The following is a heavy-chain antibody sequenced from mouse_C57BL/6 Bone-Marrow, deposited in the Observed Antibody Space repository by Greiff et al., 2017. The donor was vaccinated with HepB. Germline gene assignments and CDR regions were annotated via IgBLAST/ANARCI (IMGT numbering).Heavy chain of an antibody. CDR1: GYTFTSYG. J-gene: IGHJ2*01. V-gene: IGHV1-81*01. CDR3: ARRTLPYFDY. CDR2: IYPRSGNT. Sequence: QVKLQQSGAELARPGASVKLSCKASGYTFTSYGISWVKQSTGRGLEWIGEIYPRSGNTYYNEKFKGKATLTADKSSSTAYMELRSLTSEDSAVYFCARRTLPYFDYWGQGTTLTVSS.